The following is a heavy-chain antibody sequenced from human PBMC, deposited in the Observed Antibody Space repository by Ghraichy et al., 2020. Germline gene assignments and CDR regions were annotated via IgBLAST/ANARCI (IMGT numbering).Heavy chain of an antibody. Sequence: GGSLRLSCAASGFTFSSYGMHWVRQAPGKGLEWVAVISYDGSNKYYADSVKGRFTISRDNSKNTLYLQMNSLRAEDTAVYYCAKDYASYSDYWGQGTLVTVSS. J-gene: IGHJ4*02. CDR1: GFTFSSYG. CDR2: ISYDGSNK. D-gene: IGHD5-18*01. CDR3: AKDYASYSDY. V-gene: IGHV3-30*18.